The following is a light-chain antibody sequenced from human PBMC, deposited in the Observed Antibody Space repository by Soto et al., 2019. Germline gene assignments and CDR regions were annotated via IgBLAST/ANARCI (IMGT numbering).Light chain of an antibody. CDR1: SSDVGAYIF. V-gene: IGLV2-14*01. Sequence: QSVLTQPASVSGSPGQSITISCTGTSSDVGAYIFVSWYQQYPGKAPKLMIYDITNRPPGVSNRFSGSKAGNTASLTISGLQAEDEADYYCVSFTTSKSYVFGTGTKVTVL. J-gene: IGLJ1*01. CDR2: DIT. CDR3: VSFTTSKSYV.